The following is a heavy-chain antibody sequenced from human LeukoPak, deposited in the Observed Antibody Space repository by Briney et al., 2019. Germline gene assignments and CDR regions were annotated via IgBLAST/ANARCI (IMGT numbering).Heavy chain of an antibody. CDR3: AKDHRRFLEWLLYSFFDY. Sequence: LSGGSLRLSCAASGFTFSGYAMSWVRQAPGKGLEGVSAISGSGGSTYYADSVKGRFTICRDNSKNTLYLQMNSLRAEDTAVYYCAKDHRRFLEWLLYSFFDYWGQGTLVTVSS. J-gene: IGHJ4*02. CDR1: GFTFSGYA. CDR2: ISGSGGST. D-gene: IGHD3-3*01. V-gene: IGHV3-23*01.